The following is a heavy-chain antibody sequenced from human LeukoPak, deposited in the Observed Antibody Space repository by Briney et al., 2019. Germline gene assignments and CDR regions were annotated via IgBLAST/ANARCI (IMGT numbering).Heavy chain of an antibody. CDR2: IYYSGST. D-gene: IGHD2-2*01. CDR1: GGSISSSSYY. V-gene: IGHV4-39*01. Sequence: SETLSLTCTVSGGSISSSSYYWGWIRQPPGKGLEWIGSIYYSGSTYYNPSLKSRVTISVDTSKNQFSLKLSSVTAADTAVYYCARLRCSSTSCYGIEFSWFDPWGQGTLVTVSS. J-gene: IGHJ5*02. CDR3: ARLRCSSTSCYGIEFSWFDP.